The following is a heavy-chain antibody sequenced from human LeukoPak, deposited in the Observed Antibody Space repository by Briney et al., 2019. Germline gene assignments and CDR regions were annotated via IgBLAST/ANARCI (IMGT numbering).Heavy chain of an antibody. CDR1: GFTFSSYY. Sequence: GGSLRLSCAGSGFTFSSYYMTWVRQPPGKGLEWVANIKPDGSEKYYVDSVKGRFTISRDNAKNSLYLQMNILRGEDTAVYYCARDFTYERFDYWGQGTLVTVSS. CDR2: IKPDGSEK. J-gene: IGHJ4*02. CDR3: ARDFTYERFDY. V-gene: IGHV3-7*01. D-gene: IGHD3-16*01.